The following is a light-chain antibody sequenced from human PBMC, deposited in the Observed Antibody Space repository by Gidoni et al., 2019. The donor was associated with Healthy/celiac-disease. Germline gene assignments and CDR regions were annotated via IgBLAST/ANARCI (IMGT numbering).Light chain of an antibody. CDR1: QSVSSY. J-gene: IGKJ3*01. V-gene: IGKV3-11*01. CDR3: QQRSNWPPV. Sequence: EIVLTQSPATLSLSPGDRATLSCRASQSVSSYLAWYQQKPGQAPRLLIYDASNRATGIPARFSGSGSGTDFTLTISSLEPEDFAVYYCQQRSNWPPVFXPXTKVDIK. CDR2: DAS.